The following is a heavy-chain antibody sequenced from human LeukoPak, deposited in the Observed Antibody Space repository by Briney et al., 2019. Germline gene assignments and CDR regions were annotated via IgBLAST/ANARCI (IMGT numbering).Heavy chain of an antibody. CDR3: ARDPRSGNYEIDY. V-gene: IGHV3-30-3*01. CDR1: GFTFSTCA. J-gene: IGHJ4*02. Sequence: GSLRLSCAASGFTFSTCAMHWVRQAPDMGLEWLAMISFDGNNVNHADSVKGYFTISRDNSKNTLYLQMNSLRPEDTALYYCARDPRSGNYEIDYWGQGTLVTVSS. D-gene: IGHD1-26*01. CDR2: ISFDGNNV.